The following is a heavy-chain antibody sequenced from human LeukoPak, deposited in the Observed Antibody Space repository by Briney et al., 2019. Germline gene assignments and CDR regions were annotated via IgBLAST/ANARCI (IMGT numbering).Heavy chain of an antibody. CDR2: INSDGSST. Sequence: GGSLRLSCAASGFTFSSYWMHWVRQAPGKGLVWVSRINSDGSSTSYADSVKGRFTISRDSAKNTLYLQMNSLRAEDTAVYYCAAVIIPVSYYYGMDVWGQGTTVTVSS. D-gene: IGHD3-3*01. V-gene: IGHV3-74*01. CDR3: AAVIIPVSYYYGMDV. J-gene: IGHJ6*02. CDR1: GFTFSSYW.